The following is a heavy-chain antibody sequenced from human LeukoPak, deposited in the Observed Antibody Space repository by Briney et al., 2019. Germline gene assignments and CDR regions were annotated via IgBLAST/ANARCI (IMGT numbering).Heavy chain of an antibody. CDR3: AKERVSYSSSSGTGP. CDR1: GFTFDDYA. Sequence: PGGSLRLSCAASGFTFDDYAMHWVRQAPGKGLEWVAFIRNDGNNKYYADFVKGRFTISRDNSKNTLFLQMNSLRAEDTAVYYCAKERVSYSSSSGTGPWGQGTLVTVSS. V-gene: IGHV3-30*02. J-gene: IGHJ5*02. CDR2: IRNDGNNK. D-gene: IGHD6-6*01.